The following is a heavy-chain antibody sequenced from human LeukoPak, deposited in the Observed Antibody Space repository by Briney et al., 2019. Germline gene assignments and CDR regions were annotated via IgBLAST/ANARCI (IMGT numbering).Heavy chain of an antibody. V-gene: IGHV4-31*03. D-gene: IGHD2-2*01. CDR1: GGSISSGGYY. CDR2: IYYSGST. CDR3: ARVHGGTSWGGGNYCYGMDV. Sequence: PSETLSLTCTVSGGSISSGGYYWSWIRQHPGKGLEWIGYIYYSGSTYYNPSLKSRVTISVDTSKNQFSLKLSSVTAADTAVYYCARVHGGTSWGGGNYCYGMDVWGQGTTVTVSS. J-gene: IGHJ6*02.